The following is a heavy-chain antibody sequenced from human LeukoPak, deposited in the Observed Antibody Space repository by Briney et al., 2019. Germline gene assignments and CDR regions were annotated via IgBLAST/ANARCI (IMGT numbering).Heavy chain of an antibody. Sequence: GGSLRLSCAASGFTFSSYGMHWVRQAPGKGLEWVAVISYDGSNKYYADSVKGRFTISRDNSKNTLYLQMNSLRAEDTAVYYCARDGAQDPIAVAGTGAFDIWGQGTMVTVSS. CDR3: ARDGAQDPIAVAGTGAFDI. D-gene: IGHD6-19*01. CDR1: GFTFSSYG. CDR2: ISYDGSNK. J-gene: IGHJ3*02. V-gene: IGHV3-30*03.